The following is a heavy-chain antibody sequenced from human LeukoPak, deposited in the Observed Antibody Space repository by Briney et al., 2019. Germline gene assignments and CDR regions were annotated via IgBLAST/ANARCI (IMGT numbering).Heavy chain of an antibody. D-gene: IGHD4-17*01. Sequence: GGSLRLSCAASGFTFSSYAMSWVRQAPGKGLEWVSYISSSSSHKYYADSVKGRFTISRDNAKNSLYVQMNSLRAEDTAVYYCARDGYGDYAFDYWGQGTLVTVSS. J-gene: IGHJ4*02. CDR2: ISSSSSHK. V-gene: IGHV3-21*01. CDR3: ARDGYGDYAFDY. CDR1: GFTFSSYA.